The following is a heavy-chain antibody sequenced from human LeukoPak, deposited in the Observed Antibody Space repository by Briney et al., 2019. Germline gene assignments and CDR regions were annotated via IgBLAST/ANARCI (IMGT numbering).Heavy chain of an antibody. CDR3: AIAPGYSSSWYSI. D-gene: IGHD6-13*01. V-gene: IGHV4-59*01. J-gene: IGHJ4*02. Sequence: SETLSLTCTVSGGSISSYYWSWIRQPPGKGLEWIGYIYYSGSTNYNPSLKSRVTISVDTSKNQFSLKLSSVTAADTAVYYCAIAPGYSSSWYSIWGQGTLVTVSS. CDR1: GGSISSYY. CDR2: IYYSGST.